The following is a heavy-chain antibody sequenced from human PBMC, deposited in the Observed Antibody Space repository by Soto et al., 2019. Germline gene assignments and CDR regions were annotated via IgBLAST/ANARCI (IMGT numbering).Heavy chain of an antibody. CDR2: IDPSDSYT. CDR1: GYSFTSYW. V-gene: IGHV5-10-1*01. Sequence: GESLKISCKGSGYSFTSYWISWVRRMPGKGLGWMGRIDPSDSYTNYSPSFQGHVTISADKSISTAYLQWSSLKASDTAMYYCAITSYCSSTSCFYYYYGMDVWGQGTTVTVSS. D-gene: IGHD2-2*01. J-gene: IGHJ6*02. CDR3: AITSYCSSTSCFYYYYGMDV.